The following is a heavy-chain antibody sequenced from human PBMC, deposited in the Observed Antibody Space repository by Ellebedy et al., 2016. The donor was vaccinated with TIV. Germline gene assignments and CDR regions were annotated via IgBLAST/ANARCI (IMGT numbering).Heavy chain of an antibody. D-gene: IGHD1-26*01. J-gene: IGHJ4*02. V-gene: IGHV1-2*02. Sequence: KFQGRVTMTRDTSISTVYMELSSLTSDDTAVYYCARDFYGSYEYWGQGTLVTVSS. CDR3: ARDFYGSYEY.